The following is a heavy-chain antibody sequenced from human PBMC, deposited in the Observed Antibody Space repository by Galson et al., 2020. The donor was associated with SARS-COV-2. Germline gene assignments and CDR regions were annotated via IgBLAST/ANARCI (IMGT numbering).Heavy chain of an antibody. Sequence: AGGSLRLSCVASGFTFSDYYMSWIRQAPGKGLEWISYISSSGSYTNYAESVKGRFTISRDNAKNSLHLQVISLRAEDTAVYYCARNGRDCSGGICYGAEYFQHWGQGTLVTVSS. D-gene: IGHD2-15*01. CDR2: ISSSGSYT. J-gene: IGHJ1*01. CDR1: GFTFSDYY. V-gene: IGHV3-11*06. CDR3: ARNGRDCSGGICYGAEYFQH.